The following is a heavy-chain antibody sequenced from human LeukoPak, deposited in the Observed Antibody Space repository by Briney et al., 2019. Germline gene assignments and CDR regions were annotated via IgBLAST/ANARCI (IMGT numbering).Heavy chain of an antibody. J-gene: IGHJ5*02. CDR2: INPNSGGT. D-gene: IGHD6-13*01. Sequence: ASVKVSCKASGYTFTGYYMHWVRQAPGQGLEWMGRINPNSGGTNYAQKFQGRVTMTRDTSISTAYMELSRLRSDATAVYYCARLAFGRIAAASWGQGTLVTVSS. CDR1: GYTFTGYY. CDR3: ARLAFGRIAAAS. V-gene: IGHV1-2*06.